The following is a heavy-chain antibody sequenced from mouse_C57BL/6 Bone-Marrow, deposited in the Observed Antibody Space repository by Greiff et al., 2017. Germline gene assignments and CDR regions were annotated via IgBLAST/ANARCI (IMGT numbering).Heavy chain of an antibody. CDR2: FDPENGDT. J-gene: IGHJ2*01. CDR3: TTPGSLDY. D-gene: IGHD1-1*01. V-gene: IGHV14-4*01. CDR1: GFNIKDDY. Sequence: EVQLQQSGAELVRPGASVKLSCTASGFNIKDDYLHWVKLRLEQGLKWIGWFDPENGDTEYASKFQGKATITADTSSNTAYLQLSSLTSEDTAVYYCTTPGSLDYWGQGTTLTVSS.